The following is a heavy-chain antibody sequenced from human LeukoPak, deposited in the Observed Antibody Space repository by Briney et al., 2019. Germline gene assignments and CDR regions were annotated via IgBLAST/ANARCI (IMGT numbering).Heavy chain of an antibody. D-gene: IGHD7-27*01. CDR3: ASRKLGNDY. J-gene: IGHJ4*02. CDR2: IYYSGST. CDR1: GGSISSSSYY. V-gene: IGHV4-39*07. Sequence: RSSETLSLTCTVSGGSISSSSYYWGWIRQPPGKGLEWIGNIYYSGSTYYNPSLKSRITISADTSQNQFSLKLSSVTAADTAVYYCASRKLGNDYWGQGTLVTVSS.